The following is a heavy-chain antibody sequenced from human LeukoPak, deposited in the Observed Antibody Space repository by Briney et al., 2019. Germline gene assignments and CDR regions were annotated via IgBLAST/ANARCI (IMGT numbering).Heavy chain of an antibody. CDR2: INPSGGST. V-gene: IGHV1-46*01. J-gene: IGHJ4*02. D-gene: IGHD3-10*01. Sequence: ASVKVSCKASGYTFTSYGISWVRQAPGQGLEWMGIINPSGGSTSYAQKFQGRVTMTRDTSTSTVYMELSSLRSEDTAVYYCARGTIRITMVRGDLDYWGQGTLVTVSS. CDR1: GYTFTSYG. CDR3: ARGTIRITMVRGDLDY.